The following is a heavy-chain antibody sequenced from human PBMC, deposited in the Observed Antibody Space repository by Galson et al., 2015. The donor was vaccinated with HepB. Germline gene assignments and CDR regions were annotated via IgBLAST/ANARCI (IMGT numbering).Heavy chain of an antibody. CDR1: GFTFSNYE. CDR3: ARDKPHYYYYYGMDV. J-gene: IGHJ6*02. CDR2: ISSSGITV. Sequence: SLRLSCAASGFTFSNYEMNWVRQAPGKGLEWVSYISSSGITVDYADSVKGRFTISRDNAKNSLYLQMNSLRAEDTAVYYCARDKPHYYYYYGMDVWGQGTTVTVSS. V-gene: IGHV3-48*03.